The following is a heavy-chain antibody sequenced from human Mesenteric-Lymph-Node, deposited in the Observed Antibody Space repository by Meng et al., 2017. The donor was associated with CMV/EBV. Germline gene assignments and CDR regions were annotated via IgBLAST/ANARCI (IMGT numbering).Heavy chain of an antibody. V-gene: IGHV4-31*02. Sequence: SNSNKGDDGSWIRQHPGEGLKGVGDNYYSGTTDYNPSRKSRVTMAKETSKSQFSLKLSSGTVADTAVYYCARSSGYYGGVDYWGQGTLVTVSS. D-gene: IGHD3-22*01. J-gene: IGHJ4*02. CDR2: NYYSGTT. CDR3: ARSSGYYGGVDY. CDR1: SNSNKGDD.